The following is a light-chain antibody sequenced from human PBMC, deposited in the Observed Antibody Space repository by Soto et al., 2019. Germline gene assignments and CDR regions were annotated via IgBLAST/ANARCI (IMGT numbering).Light chain of an antibody. CDR3: QHYSTWLWT. Sequence: EIVMTQSPATLSVSPGERATLSCRASQSVSSKLAWYQQKPGQGPRLLIYGASTRATGIPARFSGNGSGTEFTLTISSLQSEDFAVYYCQHYSTWLWTFGKGTKVEIK. V-gene: IGKV3-15*01. CDR2: GAS. J-gene: IGKJ1*01. CDR1: QSVSSK.